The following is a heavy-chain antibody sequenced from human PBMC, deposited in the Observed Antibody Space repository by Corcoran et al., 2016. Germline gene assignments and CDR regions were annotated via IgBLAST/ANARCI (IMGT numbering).Heavy chain of an antibody. V-gene: IGHV1-46*01. Sequence: QVQLVQSGAEVKKPGASVKVSCKASGYTFTSYYMHWVRQAPGQGLEWMGIINPSGGSTSYAQKFQGRVTMTRDTSTSTVYMELSSLRSEDTAVYYCARWTFRFAFGGNYGMDVWGQGTTVTVSS. CDR2: INPSGGST. CDR1: GYTFTSYY. J-gene: IGHJ6*02. CDR3: ARWTFRFAFGGNYGMDV. D-gene: IGHD3-3*01.